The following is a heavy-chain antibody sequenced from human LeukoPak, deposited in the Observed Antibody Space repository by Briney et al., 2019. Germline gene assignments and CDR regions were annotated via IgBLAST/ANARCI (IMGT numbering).Heavy chain of an antibody. CDR2: INYSGST. CDR1: GGSISSYC. J-gene: IGHJ4*02. V-gene: IGHV4-59*01. CDR3: ARGRRAPTYYYDSSGLKNYYFDY. D-gene: IGHD3-22*01. Sequence: SETLSLTCTVSGGSISSYCWSWVRQPPGKGLEWIGYINYSGSTKYNPSLKSRVTISVDTSKNQFSLKLSSVTAADTAVYYCARGRRAPTYYYDSSGLKNYYFDYWGQGTLVTVSS.